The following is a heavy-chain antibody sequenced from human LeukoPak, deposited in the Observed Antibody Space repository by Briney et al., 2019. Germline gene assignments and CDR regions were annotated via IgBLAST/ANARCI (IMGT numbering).Heavy chain of an antibody. J-gene: IGHJ4*02. CDR2: ISNTGNTI. D-gene: IGHD6-19*01. CDR1: GFTFSDYY. CDR3: VREGLAYDY. Sequence: GGSLRLSCAASGFTFSDYYMTWIRQAPGKGLEWVSYISNTGNTIYYADSVKGRFTISRDNAKSSLYLQMNSLRVEDTAVYFCVREGLAYDYWGQGTLVTASS. V-gene: IGHV3-11*04.